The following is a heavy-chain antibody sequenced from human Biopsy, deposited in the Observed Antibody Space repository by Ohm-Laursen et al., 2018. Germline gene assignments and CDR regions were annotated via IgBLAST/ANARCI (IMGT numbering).Heavy chain of an antibody. CDR3: GRVWLWRGYGMDV. CDR2: NYYTGKN. V-gene: IGHV4-59*11. Sequence: SDTLSLTCTVSGGSMSDHYWSWLRQTPGKGLEWLGYNYYTGKNTYNPSLESRITISVDTSKNKFSLQLDSMTAADTAIYYCGRVWLWRGYGMDVWGQGTTVTVSS. D-gene: IGHD6-19*01. CDR1: GGSMSDHY. J-gene: IGHJ6*02.